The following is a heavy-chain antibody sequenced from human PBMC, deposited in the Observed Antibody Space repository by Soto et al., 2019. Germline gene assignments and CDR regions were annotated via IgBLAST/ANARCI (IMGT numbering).Heavy chain of an antibody. CDR2: IIPIFGTA. Sequence: QVQLVQSGAEVKKPGSSVKVSCKASGGTFSSYAISWVRQAPGQGLEWMGGIIPIFGTANYAQKFQGRVTITADKSTSTAYMELSSLRSEDTAVYYCARDQGDTIFGVVIPGVDYYYGMDVWGQGTTVTVSS. CDR3: ARDQGDTIFGVVIPGVDYYYGMDV. D-gene: IGHD3-3*01. J-gene: IGHJ6*02. V-gene: IGHV1-69*06. CDR1: GGTFSSYA.